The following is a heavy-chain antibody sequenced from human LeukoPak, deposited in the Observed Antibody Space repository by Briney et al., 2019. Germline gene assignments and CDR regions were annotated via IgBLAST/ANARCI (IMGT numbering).Heavy chain of an antibody. J-gene: IGHJ4*02. CDR2: ISGSGGNT. D-gene: IGHD3-10*01. V-gene: IGHV3-23*01. CDR1: GFTFSSYA. Sequence: GGSLRLSCAASGFTFSSYAMTWVRQDPGKGLEWASVISGSGGNTYYADSVKGRFTISRDNSKNTLYLQMSSLRAEDTAVYYCAKDWSSTSYYGSGSYDYWGQGTLVSVSS. CDR3: AKDWSSTSYYGSGSYDY.